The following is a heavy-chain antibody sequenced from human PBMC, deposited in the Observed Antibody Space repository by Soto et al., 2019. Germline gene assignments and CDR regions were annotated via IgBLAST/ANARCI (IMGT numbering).Heavy chain of an antibody. D-gene: IGHD4-17*01. Sequence: DVQVLESGGGLVQPGGSLRLSCATSEFSFSTYAMTWVRQAPGQGLEWVSSINGRGDGTSYTDSVRGRFSISRDNSKSTLYLRMNSLRVEDTAVYYCTIDPNGDHIGAFDFWGQGILVTVSS. V-gene: IGHV3-23*01. CDR3: TIDPNGDHIGAFDF. CDR1: EFSFSTYA. CDR2: INGRGDGT. J-gene: IGHJ3*01.